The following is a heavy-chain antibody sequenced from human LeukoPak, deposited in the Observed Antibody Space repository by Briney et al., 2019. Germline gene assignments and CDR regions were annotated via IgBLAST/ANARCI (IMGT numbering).Heavy chain of an antibody. Sequence: PGGSLRLSCAASGFTFSNYAMHWVRQAPGKGLEWVAVILYDGSNKYYTDSVKGRFTISRDNSKNTLYLQMNSLRAEDTAVYYCARDEAGREMPTGPWGQGTLVTVSS. CDR3: ARDEAGREMPTGP. CDR1: GFTFSNYA. D-gene: IGHD5-24*01. V-gene: IGHV3-30-3*01. J-gene: IGHJ5*02. CDR2: ILYDGSNK.